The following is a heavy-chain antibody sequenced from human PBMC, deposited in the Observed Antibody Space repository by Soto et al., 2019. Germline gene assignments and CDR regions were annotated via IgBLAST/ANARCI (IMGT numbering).Heavy chain of an antibody. CDR1: GFTFSSYS. J-gene: IGHJ4*02. CDR2: ISSSSSTI. D-gene: IGHD2-2*01. CDR3: ARDHCSSTSCYAGSDYFDY. Sequence: GSLRLSCAASGFTFSSYSMNWVRQAPGKGLEWVSYISSSSSTIYYADSVKGRFTISRDNAKNSLYLQMNSLRAEDTAVYYCARDHCSSTSCYAGSDYFDYWGQGTLVTVSS. V-gene: IGHV3-48*01.